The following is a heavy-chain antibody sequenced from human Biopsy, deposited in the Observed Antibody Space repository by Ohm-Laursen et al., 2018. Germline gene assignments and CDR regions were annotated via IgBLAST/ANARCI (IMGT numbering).Heavy chain of an antibody. CDR1: GCSFTGHY. CDR3: ARGSNGYSGLYFPH. Sequence: GTLSLTCTVSGCSFTGHYWTWIRQPPGKGLEWIGHISQPGDTSYKSSLMSRVTISLNTSRKHFSQRLTSLATAEAAVYYCARGSNGYSGLYFPHWGQGTLVTVSS. J-gene: IGHJ1*01. CDR2: ISQPGDT. V-gene: IGHV4-59*11. D-gene: IGHD5-12*01.